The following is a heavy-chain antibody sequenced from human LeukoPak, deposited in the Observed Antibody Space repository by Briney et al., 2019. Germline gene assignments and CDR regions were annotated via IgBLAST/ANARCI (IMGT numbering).Heavy chain of an antibody. V-gene: IGHV3-11*01. Sequence: LSLTCTVSGYSISSGYYWGWIRQPPGKGLEWISYITRSGTSVYYADSVKGRFSTSRDNAKNSLFLQMNSLRAEDTAVYYCAREDLGIFRRNFDSWGQGTLVTVSS. CDR2: ITRSGTSV. J-gene: IGHJ4*02. CDR3: AREDLGIFRRNFDS. D-gene: IGHD7-27*01. CDR1: GYSISSGYY.